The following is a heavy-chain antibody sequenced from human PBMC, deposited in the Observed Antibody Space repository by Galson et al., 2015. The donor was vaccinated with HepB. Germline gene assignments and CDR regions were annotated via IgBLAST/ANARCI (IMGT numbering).Heavy chain of an antibody. D-gene: IGHD1-1*01. J-gene: IGHJ3*02. Sequence: SVKVSCKASGYTFSDYYMHWVRQAPGQGLEWMGWINWATGEARYGESFEGRVNLTRDTSMSTAYMDMNGLKTDDTAVYYCARDCDAVHSPGGDKSYVFEIWGPGTMVTISS. CDR1: GYTFSDYY. CDR3: ARDCDAVHSPGGDKSYVFEI. V-gene: IGHV1-2*02. CDR2: INWATGEA.